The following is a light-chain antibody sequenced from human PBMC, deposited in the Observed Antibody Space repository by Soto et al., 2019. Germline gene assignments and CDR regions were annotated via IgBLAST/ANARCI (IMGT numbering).Light chain of an antibody. J-gene: IGKJ1*01. Sequence: DIQMTQSLPTLSASVGDRVTITCRASQSISSWLAWYQQKPGKAPKLLIYDASSLESGVPSRFSGSGSGTEFTLTISSLQPDDFATYYCQQYNSYSRTFGQGTKVEIK. V-gene: IGKV1-5*01. CDR3: QQYNSYSRT. CDR2: DAS. CDR1: QSISSW.